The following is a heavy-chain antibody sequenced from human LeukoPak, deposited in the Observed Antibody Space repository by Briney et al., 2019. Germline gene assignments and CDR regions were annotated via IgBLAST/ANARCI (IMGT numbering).Heavy chain of an antibody. CDR2: INPNSGGT. V-gene: IGHV1-2*02. D-gene: IGHD1-1*01. CDR3: ARVERRTTGTTGFGY. J-gene: IGHJ4*02. CDR1: GYTFTGYY. Sequence: ASVKVSCKASGYTFTGYYMHWVRQAPGQGLEWMGWINPNSGGTNYAQKFQGRVTMTRDTFISTAYMELSRLRSDDTAVYYCARVERRTTGTTGFGYWGQGTLVTVSS.